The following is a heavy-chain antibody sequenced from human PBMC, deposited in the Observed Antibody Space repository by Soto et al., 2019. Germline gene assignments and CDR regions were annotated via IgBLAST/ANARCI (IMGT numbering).Heavy chain of an antibody. Sequence: SETLSLTCTVSGGSISSYYWSWIRQPPGKGLEWIGYIYYSGSTNYNPSLKSRVNISVDTSKNQFSLKLTSVTAADTAVYYCARDKITGLFDYWGQGTLVTVSS. CDR1: GGSISSYY. D-gene: IGHD2-8*02. CDR2: IYYSGST. J-gene: IGHJ4*02. V-gene: IGHV4-59*12. CDR3: ARDKITGLFDY.